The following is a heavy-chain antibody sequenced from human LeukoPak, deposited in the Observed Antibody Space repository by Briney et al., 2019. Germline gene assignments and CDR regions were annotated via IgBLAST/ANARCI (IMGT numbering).Heavy chain of an antibody. CDR1: GFTFDDYA. V-gene: IGHV3-9*01. J-gene: IGHJ4*02. CDR3: AKDRRNDFDY. Sequence: PGGSLRLSCAASGFTFDDYAMHWVRQAPGKGLEWVSGISGNSGSIGYADSVKGRFTISRDNAKNSLYLQMNSLRAEDTALYYCAKDRRNDFDYWGQGTLVTVSS. D-gene: IGHD1-14*01. CDR2: ISGNSGSI.